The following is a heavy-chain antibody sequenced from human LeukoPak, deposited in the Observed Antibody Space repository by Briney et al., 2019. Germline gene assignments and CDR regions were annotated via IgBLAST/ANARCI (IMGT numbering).Heavy chain of an antibody. Sequence: GGSLRLSCAASGFTFSSYEMNWVRQAPGKGLEWVSSISSSSSYIYYADSVKGRFTISRDNAKNSLYLQMNSLRAEDTAVYYCARVGATVLFGVQYWGQGTLVTVSS. CDR2: ISSSSSYI. CDR3: ARVGATVLFGVQY. V-gene: IGHV3-21*01. D-gene: IGHD1-26*01. J-gene: IGHJ4*02. CDR1: GFTFSSYE.